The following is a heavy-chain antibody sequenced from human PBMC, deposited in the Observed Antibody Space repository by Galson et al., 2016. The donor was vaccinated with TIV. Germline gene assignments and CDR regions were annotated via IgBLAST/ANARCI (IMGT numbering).Heavy chain of an antibody. CDR3: AREALFGYYYMDV. Sequence: SLRLSCAASGFTFSNNDMHWVRQATGKGLEWVPGIGTAGDTYYEGSVKGRSTISRENAKNSLYLQMNSLKAGDTAVYYCAREALFGYYYMDVWGKGTTVTVSS. V-gene: IGHV3-13*01. CDR2: IGTAGDT. CDR1: GFTFSNND. D-gene: IGHD3-3*01. J-gene: IGHJ6*03.